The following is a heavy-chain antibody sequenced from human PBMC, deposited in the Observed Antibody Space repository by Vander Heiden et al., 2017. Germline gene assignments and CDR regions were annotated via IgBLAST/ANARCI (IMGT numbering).Heavy chain of an antibody. CDR3: ARENLFYCSGGSCYSED. Sequence: QVQLVQSGAEVKKPGASVKVSCKASGYTFTGYYMHWVRQAPGQGLEWMGWINPNSGGTNYAQKFQGRVTMTRDTSISTAYMELSRLRSDDTAVYYCARENLFYCSGGSCYSEDWGQGTLVTVSS. D-gene: IGHD2-15*01. CDR1: GYTFTGYY. CDR2: INPNSGGT. V-gene: IGHV1-2*02. J-gene: IGHJ4*02.